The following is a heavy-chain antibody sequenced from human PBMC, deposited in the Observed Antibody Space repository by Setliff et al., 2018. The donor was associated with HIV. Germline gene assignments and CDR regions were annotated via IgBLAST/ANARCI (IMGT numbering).Heavy chain of an antibody. Sequence: ASVQVSCKASGYNFFSYGISWVRQAPGQGLEWMGWISTFDGNTDYAQNVQDRVTMTTDTSTSTVYMELRSLRSDDTAVYYCARVPGDYGDNPIDYWGQGTLVTVTS. CDR2: ISTFDGNT. J-gene: IGHJ4*02. D-gene: IGHD4-17*01. V-gene: IGHV1-18*01. CDR3: ARVPGDYGDNPIDY. CDR1: GYNFFSYG.